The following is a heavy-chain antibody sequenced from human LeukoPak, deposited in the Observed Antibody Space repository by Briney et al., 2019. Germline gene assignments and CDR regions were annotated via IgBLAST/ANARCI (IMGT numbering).Heavy chain of an antibody. CDR2: IYYMWST. CDR1: GGSISSYY. V-gene: IGHV4-59*01. J-gene: IGHJ4*02. D-gene: IGHD2-2*01. Sequence: SETLSLTCTVSGGSISSYYWSWIRQPPGKGLEWIGYIYYMWSTNYNPSLKSRVTISVDTSKNQFSLKLSSVTAADTAVYYCARGPGYCSSTSCYGAGWLDYWGQGTLVTVSS. CDR3: ARGPGYCSSTSCYGAGWLDY.